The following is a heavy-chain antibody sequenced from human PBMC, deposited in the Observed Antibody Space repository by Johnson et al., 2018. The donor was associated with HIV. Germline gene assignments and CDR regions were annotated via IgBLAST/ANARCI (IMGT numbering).Heavy chain of an antibody. D-gene: IGHD3-3*01. J-gene: IGHJ3*02. CDR3: ALTESRFLEWLFRAFDI. Sequence: QVQLVESGGGVVQPGRSLRLSCAASAFTFSSYGMHWVRQAPGKGLEWVAVISYDGHNEYYADSVEGRFTVSRDNTKNTLYLQMNSLRADDTAIYYCALTESRFLEWLFRAFDIWGQGTMVTVSS. CDR2: ISYDGHNE. V-gene: IGHV3-30*03. CDR1: AFTFSSYG.